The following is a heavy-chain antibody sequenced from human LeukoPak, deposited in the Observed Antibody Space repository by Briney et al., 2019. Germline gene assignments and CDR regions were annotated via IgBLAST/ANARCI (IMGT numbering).Heavy chain of an antibody. Sequence: GGSLRLSCVASGVTVSSDYMSWVRQAPGKGLERVSVIYSGGSTYYAESVKGRFTISRDSFKNTLYLQMSNLRADDTALYYCARLGCSGGSCYSNAFDIWGQGTMVTVSS. CDR3: ARLGCSGGSCYSNAFDI. D-gene: IGHD2-15*01. CDR2: IYSGGST. J-gene: IGHJ3*02. V-gene: IGHV3-53*01. CDR1: GVTVSSDY.